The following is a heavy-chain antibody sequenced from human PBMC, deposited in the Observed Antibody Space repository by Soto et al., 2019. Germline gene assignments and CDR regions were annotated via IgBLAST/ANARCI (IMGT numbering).Heavy chain of an antibody. D-gene: IGHD3-10*01. V-gene: IGHV4-34*01. J-gene: IGHJ6*02. Sequence: QGQLQQWGAGLLKPSETLSLTCAVDSSPVTTYYWTWIRQPPGKGLGWVGETNNRGKTRCNPSLKRRLTVSPDTSKTQTSVKLTSVTAAETAVSSCRMVTYSGMDVWGQGTTVTVSS. CDR2: TNNRGKT. CDR3: RMVTYSGMDV. CDR1: SSPVTTYY.